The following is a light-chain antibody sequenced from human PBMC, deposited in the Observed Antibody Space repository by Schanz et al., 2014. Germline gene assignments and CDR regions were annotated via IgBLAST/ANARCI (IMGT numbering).Light chain of an antibody. CDR3: CSYAGSIPYV. CDR1: SSDVGGYKY. V-gene: IGLV2-14*01. J-gene: IGLJ1*01. CDR2: DVS. Sequence: QSALTQPASVSGSPGQSITISCTGTSSDVGGYKYVSWYQQHPGKAPKLMIYDVSNRPSGVSNRFSGSKSGNTASLTISGLQAEDEADYYCCSYAGSIPYVFGTGTKLTVL.